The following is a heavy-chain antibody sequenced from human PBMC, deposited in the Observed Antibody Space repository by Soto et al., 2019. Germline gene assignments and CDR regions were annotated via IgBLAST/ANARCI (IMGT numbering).Heavy chain of an antibody. D-gene: IGHD3-22*01. CDR1: GFTFSSYA. CDR2: ISGSGGST. CDR3: AKDTGHYYDSSGYYYFDY. Sequence: EVQLLESGGGLVQPGGSLRLSCAASGFTFSSYAMSWVRQAPGKGLEWVSAISGSGGSTYYADSVKGRFTISRDNSKNALYMQMSSLRAEDTAVYYCAKDTGHYYDSSGYYYFDYWGQGTMVTVSS. V-gene: IGHV3-23*01. J-gene: IGHJ4*02.